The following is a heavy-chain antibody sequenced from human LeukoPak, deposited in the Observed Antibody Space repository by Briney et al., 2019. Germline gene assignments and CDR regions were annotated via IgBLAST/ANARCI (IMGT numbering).Heavy chain of an antibody. Sequence: GGSLRLSCAASGFTFSSYGMHWVRQAPGKGLEWVAVIWYDGSNKYYADSVKGRFTISRDNSKNTLYLQINSLRADDTAVYYCVRGSGGDGYSYWGDYWGQGTLVTVSP. CDR2: IWYDGSNK. D-gene: IGHD5-24*01. J-gene: IGHJ4*02. CDR1: GFTFSSYG. V-gene: IGHV3-33*01. CDR3: VRGSGGDGYSYWGDY.